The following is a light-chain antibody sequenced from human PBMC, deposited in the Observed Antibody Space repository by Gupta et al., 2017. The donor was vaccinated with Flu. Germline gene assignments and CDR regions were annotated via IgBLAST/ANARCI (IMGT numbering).Light chain of an antibody. Sequence: TARITCGGKNIGSKSVHWYRQKPGQAPVLVVYDDSDRPSGIPERFSGANSGNTATLTISRVEDGDEADYYCQVWDSSSDHPGVFGGGTKLTVL. CDR1: NIGSKS. J-gene: IGLJ3*02. V-gene: IGLV3-21*02. CDR2: DDS. CDR3: QVWDSSSDHPGV.